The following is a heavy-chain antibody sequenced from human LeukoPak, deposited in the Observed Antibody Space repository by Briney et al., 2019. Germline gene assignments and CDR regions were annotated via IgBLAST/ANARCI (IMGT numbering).Heavy chain of an antibody. CDR3: AKSMTLQWRGFFDL. V-gene: IGHV3-23*01. Sequence: GGSLRLSCAASGFTFSSSAMSWVRQAPGKGLEWVSAISNNGGYTYYADSVQGRFTISRDNSKSTLCLQMNSLRAEDTAVYYCAKSMTLQWRGFFDLWGRGTHVTVSS. CDR1: GFTFSSSA. J-gene: IGHJ2*01. CDR2: ISNNGGYT. D-gene: IGHD6-19*01.